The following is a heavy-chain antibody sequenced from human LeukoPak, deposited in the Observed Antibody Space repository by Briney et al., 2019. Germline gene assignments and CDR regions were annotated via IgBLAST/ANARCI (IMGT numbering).Heavy chain of an antibody. J-gene: IGHJ4*02. CDR2: ISGSGGST. D-gene: IGHD4-17*01. CDR1: GFTFSSYA. Sequence: GGSLRLSCAASGFTFSSYAMSWVRQAPGKGLEWVSAISGSGGSTYYADSVKGRFTIPRDNSKNTLYLQMNSLRAEDTAVYYCAKTFNYGDYEDYWGQGTLVTVSS. CDR3: AKTFNYGDYEDY. V-gene: IGHV3-23*01.